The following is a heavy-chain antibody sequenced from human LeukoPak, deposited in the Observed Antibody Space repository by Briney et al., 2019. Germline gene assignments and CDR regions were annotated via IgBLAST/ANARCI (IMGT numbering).Heavy chain of an antibody. Sequence: SVKVSCKASGGTFSSYAISWVRQAPGQGLEWMGGIIPIFGTANYAQKFQGRVTITTDESTSTAYMELSSLRSEDTAVYYCARASYISSWHYYYYYMDVWGKGTTVTVSS. CDR3: ARASYISSWHYYYYYMDV. CDR1: GGTFSSYA. D-gene: IGHD6-13*01. CDR2: IIPIFGTA. J-gene: IGHJ6*03. V-gene: IGHV1-69*05.